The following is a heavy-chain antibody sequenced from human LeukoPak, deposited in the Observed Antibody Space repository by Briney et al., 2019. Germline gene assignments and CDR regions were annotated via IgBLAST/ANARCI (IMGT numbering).Heavy chain of an antibody. CDR1: GFTFGSYS. CDR2: ISSSRTTI. J-gene: IGHJ4*02. CDR3: ARFYCSSTSCLEDY. D-gene: IGHD2-2*01. Sequence: PGGSLRLSCAASGFTFGSYSMTWVRQAPGKGLEWVSYISSSRTTIYYADSVKGRFTISRDSARNSLYLQMNSLRAEDTAVYYCARFYCSSTSCLEDYWGQGTLVTVSS. V-gene: IGHV3-48*01.